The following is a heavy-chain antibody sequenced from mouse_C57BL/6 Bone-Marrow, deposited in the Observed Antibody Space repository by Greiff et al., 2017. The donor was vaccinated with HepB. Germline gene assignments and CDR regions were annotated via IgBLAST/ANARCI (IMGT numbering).Heavy chain of an antibody. Sequence: EVQLQQSGPELVKPGASVKIPCKASGYTFTDYNMDWVKQSHGKSLEWIGDINPNNGGTIYNQKFKGKATLTVDKSSSTAYMELRSLTSEDTAVYYCSRVAYYSNYVRYFDVWGTGTTVTVSS. CDR3: SRVAYYSNYVRYFDV. V-gene: IGHV1-18*01. D-gene: IGHD2-5*01. CDR2: INPNNGGT. J-gene: IGHJ1*03. CDR1: GYTFTDYN.